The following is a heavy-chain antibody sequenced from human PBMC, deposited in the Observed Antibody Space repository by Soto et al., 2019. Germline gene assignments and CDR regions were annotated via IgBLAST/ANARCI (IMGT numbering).Heavy chain of an antibody. Sequence: GGSLRLSCAVSGFTLSTYWMGWVRQAPGKGLEWVANINQDAREKYYVDSVKGRFTVYRDHAKSSLYLQMNSLRVEDTAVYYCARFRRGRSGSNLLDFWGPGAMVTVSS. J-gene: IGHJ4*02. CDR1: GFTLSTYW. CDR3: ARFRRGRSGSNLLDF. D-gene: IGHD5-12*01. V-gene: IGHV3-7*03. CDR2: INQDAREK.